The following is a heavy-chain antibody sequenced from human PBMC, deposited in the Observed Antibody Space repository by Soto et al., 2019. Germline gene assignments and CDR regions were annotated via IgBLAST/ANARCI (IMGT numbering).Heavy chain of an antibody. CDR2: ISWNSGSI. CDR1: GFTFDDYA. J-gene: IGHJ4*02. D-gene: IGHD1-26*01. CDR3: AKESGRSVVVDYYFDY. V-gene: IGHV3-9*01. Sequence: EVQLVESGGGLVQPGRSLRLSCAASGFTFDDYAMHWVRQAPGKGLEWVSGISWNSGSIGYADSVKGRFTISRDNAKNSLYLQMNSLRAEDTALYYCAKESGRSVVVDYYFDYWGQGTLVTVSS.